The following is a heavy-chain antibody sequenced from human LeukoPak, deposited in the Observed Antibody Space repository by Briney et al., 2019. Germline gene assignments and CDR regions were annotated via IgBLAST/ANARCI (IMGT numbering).Heavy chain of an antibody. D-gene: IGHD3-10*01. J-gene: IGHJ4*02. V-gene: IGHV1-2*02. CDR1: GYTLTGYY. CDR3: ARGITMVRGVIITTFDY. CDR2: INPNSGGT. Sequence: ASVKVSCKASGYTLTGYYMHWVRQAPGQGLEWMGWINPNSGGTNYAQKFQGRVTMTRDTSISTAYMELSRLRSDDTAVYYCARGITMVRGVIITTFDYWGQGTLVTVSS.